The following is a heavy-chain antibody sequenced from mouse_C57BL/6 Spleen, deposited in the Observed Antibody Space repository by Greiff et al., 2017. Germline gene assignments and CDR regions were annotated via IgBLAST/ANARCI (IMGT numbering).Heavy chain of an antibody. CDR2: IHPNSGST. CDR1: GYTFTSYW. J-gene: IGHJ3*01. CDR3: ASPNVSAGAWFAY. Sequence: QVQLQQPGAELVKPGASVKLSCKASGYTFTSYWMHWVKQRPGQGLEWIGMIHPNSGSTNYNEKFKSKATLTVDKSSSTAYMQLSSLTSEDSAVYYFASPNVSAGAWFAYWGQGTLVTVSA. V-gene: IGHV1-64*01.